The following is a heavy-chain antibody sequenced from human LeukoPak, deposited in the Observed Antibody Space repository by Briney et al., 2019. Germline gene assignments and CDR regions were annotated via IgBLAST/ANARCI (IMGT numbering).Heavy chain of an antibody. D-gene: IGHD3-10*01. J-gene: IGHJ4*02. V-gene: IGHV4-59*01. Sequence: SETLSLTCTVSGGSISSYYWSWIRQPPGKGLEWIGYIYYSGSTNYNPSLKSRVTISVDTSKNQFSLKLSSVTAADTAVYYCASSTITMVRGVANDYWGQGTLVTVSS. CDR1: GGSISSYY. CDR3: ASSTITMVRGVANDY. CDR2: IYYSGST.